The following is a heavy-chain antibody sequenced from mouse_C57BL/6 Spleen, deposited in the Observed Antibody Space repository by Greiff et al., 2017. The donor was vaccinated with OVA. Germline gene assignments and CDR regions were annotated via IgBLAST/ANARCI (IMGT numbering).Heavy chain of an antibody. Sequence: EVQVVESGGGLVKPGGSLKLSCAASGFTFSDYGMHWVRQAPEKGLEWVAYISSGSSTIYYADTVKGRFTISRDNAKNTLFLQMTSLRSEDTAMYYCARGSITGTGYFDVWGTGTTVTVSS. CDR3: ARGSITGTGYFDV. CDR2: ISSGSSTI. V-gene: IGHV5-17*01. CDR1: GFTFSDYG. J-gene: IGHJ1*03. D-gene: IGHD4-1*01.